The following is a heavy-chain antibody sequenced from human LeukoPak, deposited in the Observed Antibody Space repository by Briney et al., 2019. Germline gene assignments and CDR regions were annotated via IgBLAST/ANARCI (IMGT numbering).Heavy chain of an antibody. Sequence: SETLSLTCAVYGGSFSGYYWSWIRQPPGKGLEWIGEINHSGSTNYNPSLKSRVTISVDTSKNQFSLKLSSVTAADTAVYYCARGRSGYSYGRGYYYMDVWGKGTTITVSS. D-gene: IGHD5-18*01. CDR3: ARGRSGYSYGRGYYYMDV. CDR2: INHSGST. CDR1: GGSFSGYY. V-gene: IGHV4-34*01. J-gene: IGHJ6*03.